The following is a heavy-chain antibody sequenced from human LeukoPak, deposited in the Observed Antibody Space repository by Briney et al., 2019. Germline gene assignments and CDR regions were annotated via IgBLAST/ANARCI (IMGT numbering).Heavy chain of an antibody. CDR3: ARPYTRNQFTGFDY. CDR2: IYNNGST. Sequence: SETLSLTCTVSGGSISSYYWSWIRQPPGKGLEWIGYIYNNGSTNYNPSLRSRVTISVDTSKNQFSLKLTSVTAADTAVYYCARPYTRNQFTGFDYWGQGALVTVSS. CDR1: GGSISSYY. D-gene: IGHD1-14*01. V-gene: IGHV4-59*08. J-gene: IGHJ4*02.